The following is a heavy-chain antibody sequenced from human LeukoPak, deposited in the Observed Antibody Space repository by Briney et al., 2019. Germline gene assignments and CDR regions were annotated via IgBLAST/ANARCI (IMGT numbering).Heavy chain of an antibody. CDR3: ARGPKATIVVVPAAIGNMDV. J-gene: IGHJ6*03. CDR1: GYTFTGYY. Sequence: ASVKVSCKASGYTFTGYYMRWVRQAPGQGLEWMGWINPNSGGTNYAQKFQGRVTMTRDTSISTAYMELSRLRSDDTAVYYCARGPKATIVVVPAAIGNMDVWGKGTTVTISS. CDR2: INPNSGGT. D-gene: IGHD2-2*01. V-gene: IGHV1-2*02.